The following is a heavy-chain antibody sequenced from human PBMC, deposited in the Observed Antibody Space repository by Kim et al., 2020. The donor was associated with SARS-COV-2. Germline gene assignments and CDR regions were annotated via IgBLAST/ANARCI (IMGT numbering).Heavy chain of an antibody. J-gene: IGHJ3*02. CDR2: T. CDR3: SRDLSGSQDM. Sequence: TNSADSVEGRFTISRDNARNTLYLQLNSLRGEDTAVYYCSRDLSGSQDMWGQGTMVTVSS. D-gene: IGHD1-26*01. V-gene: IGHV3-74*01.